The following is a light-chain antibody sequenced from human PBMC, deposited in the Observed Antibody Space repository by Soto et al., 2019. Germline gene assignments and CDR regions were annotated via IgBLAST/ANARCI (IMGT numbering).Light chain of an antibody. V-gene: IGKV1-6*01. CDR3: LHDYNYPFT. J-gene: IGKJ3*01. CDR2: AAS. CDR1: QGIRND. Sequence: AIQVAQSPSSLSASVGDRVTITCRASQGIRNDLGWYQQKPGKAPKILIYAASRLQSGVPSRFSGTGSGTDFTLTITSLQPADFATYCCLHDYNYPFTFGPGTKVDIK.